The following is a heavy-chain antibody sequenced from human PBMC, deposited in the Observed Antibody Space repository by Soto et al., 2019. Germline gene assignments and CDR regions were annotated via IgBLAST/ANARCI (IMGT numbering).Heavy chain of an antibody. CDR3: ARMSGNLGAFDI. J-gene: IGHJ3*02. Sequence: SETLSLTCTVSGGSISSYYWSWIRQPPGKGLEWIGYIYYSGSTNYNPSLKSRVTISVDTSKNQFSLKLSFVTAADTAVYYCARMSGNLGAFDIWGQGTMVTVSS. CDR1: GGSISSYY. V-gene: IGHV4-59*08. D-gene: IGHD1-26*01. CDR2: IYYSGST.